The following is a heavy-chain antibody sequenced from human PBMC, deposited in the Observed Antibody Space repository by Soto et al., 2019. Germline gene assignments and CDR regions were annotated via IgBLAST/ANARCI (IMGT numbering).Heavy chain of an antibody. V-gene: IGHV2-5*02. CDR3: ARLTTGPYGDYRPVWYFDY. CDR1: GFSLSTSGVG. Sequence: QITLKESGPTLVKPTQTLTLTCTFSGFSLSTSGVGVGWIRQPPGKALEWLALIYWDDDKRYSPSLKSRLAITKDPTKNHVVLTMTNMDPVDTATYYCARLTTGPYGDYRPVWYFDYWGQGTLVTVSS. J-gene: IGHJ4*02. CDR2: IYWDDDK. D-gene: IGHD4-17*01.